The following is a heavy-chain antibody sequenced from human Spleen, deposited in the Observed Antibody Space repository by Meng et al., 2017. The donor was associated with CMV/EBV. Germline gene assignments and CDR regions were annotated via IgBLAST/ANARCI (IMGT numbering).Heavy chain of an antibody. Sequence: SETLSLTCAVSGDSFSSSNWWTWVRQPPGKGLEWLGEMSPGGKNTNYNPSLKGRVTISVDTSKNQFSLKLSSVTAADTAVYYCARRGSGSYYRMAFDYWGQGTLVTVSS. J-gene: IGHJ4*02. D-gene: IGHD1-26*01. V-gene: IGHV4-4*02. CDR3: ARRGSGSYYRMAFDY. CDR2: MSPGGKNT. CDR1: GDSFSSSNW.